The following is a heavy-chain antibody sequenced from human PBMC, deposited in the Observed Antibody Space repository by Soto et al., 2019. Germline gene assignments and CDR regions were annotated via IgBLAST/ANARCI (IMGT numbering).Heavy chain of an antibody. CDR1: GFTFSSYG. V-gene: IGHV3-33*06. CDR2: IWYDGSNK. Sequence: GGSLRLSCXASGFTFSSYGMHWVRQAPGKGLEWVAVIWYDGSNKYYADSVKGRFTISRDNSKNTLYLQMNSLRAEDTAVYYCAKDQSGIAVAGKGDAFDIWGQGTMVTVSS. D-gene: IGHD6-19*01. J-gene: IGHJ3*02. CDR3: AKDQSGIAVAGKGDAFDI.